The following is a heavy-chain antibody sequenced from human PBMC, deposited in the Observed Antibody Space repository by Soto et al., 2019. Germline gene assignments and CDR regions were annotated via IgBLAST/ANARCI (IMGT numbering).Heavy chain of an antibody. J-gene: IGHJ4*02. CDR3: ARSESFDY. CDR1: GFTVSSNH. CDR2: IYSGGST. Sequence: GGSLRLSCAASGFTVSSNHMSWVRQAPGKGLEWVSVIYSGGSTYYADSVKGRFTISRDNSKNTLYLQMNNLRAEDTAVYYCARSESFDYWGQGTLVTVSS. V-gene: IGHV3-66*01.